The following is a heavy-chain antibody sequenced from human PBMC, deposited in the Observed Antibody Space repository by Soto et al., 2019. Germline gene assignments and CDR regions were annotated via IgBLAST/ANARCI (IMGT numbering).Heavy chain of an antibody. V-gene: IGHV1-69*13. J-gene: IGHJ5*02. CDR2: IIPMFSTA. D-gene: IGHD2-15*01. CDR3: ARSPCSGGSCYSGLNWFDP. CDR1: GGTFSNYA. Sequence: SVKVSCKASGGTFSNYAISWVRQAPGQGLEWMGGIIPMFSTANYAQNFQGRVTITADESTSTAYMELSSLTSEDTAVYYCARSPCSGGSCYSGLNWFDPWGQGTLVTAPQ.